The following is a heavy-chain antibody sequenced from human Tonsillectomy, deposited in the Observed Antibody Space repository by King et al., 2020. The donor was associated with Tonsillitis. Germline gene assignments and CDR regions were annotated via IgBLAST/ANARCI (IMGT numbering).Heavy chain of an antibody. CDR2: VSFDGNKR. CDR1: GFTFSAFD. V-gene: IGHV3-30*18. D-gene: IGHD4-11*01. J-gene: IGHJ4*02. CDR3: AKAYSELAYVSVADF. Sequence: VQLVESGGGVVQPGGSLRLSCAAAGFTFSAFDMHWVRQAPGKGLEWVAVVSFDGNKRYYADSVKGRFTISRDNSMSTLYLKMNGLRIEDTAVYYCAKAYSELAYVSVADFWGQGTLVTVSS.